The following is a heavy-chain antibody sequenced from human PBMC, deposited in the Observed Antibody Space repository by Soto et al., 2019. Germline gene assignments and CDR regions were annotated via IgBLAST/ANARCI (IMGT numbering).Heavy chain of an antibody. J-gene: IGHJ3*02. CDR1: GYTFTSYY. CDR2: INPSGGST. V-gene: IGHV1-46*01. Sequence: SVKVSCKASGYTFTSYYMHWVRQAPGQGLEWMGIINPSGGSTSYAQKFQGRVTMTRDTSTSTVYMELSSLRSEDTAVYYCARVIGREGHCSSTSCYFKGSSGYSLDAFDIWGQGTMGT. CDR3: ARVIGREGHCSSTSCYFKGSSGYSLDAFDI. D-gene: IGHD2-2*01.